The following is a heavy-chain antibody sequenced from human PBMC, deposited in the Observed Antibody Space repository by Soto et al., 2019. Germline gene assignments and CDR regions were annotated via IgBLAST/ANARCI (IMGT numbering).Heavy chain of an antibody. CDR1: GFTFSNAW. CDR2: IKSKTDGGTT. J-gene: IGHJ3*02. D-gene: IGHD6-19*01. Sequence: GGSLRLSCAASGFTFSNAWMSWVRQAPGQGLEWVGRIKSKTDGGTTDYAAPVKGRFTISRDDSKNTLYLQMNSLKTEDTAVYYCTAFIAVAGPDAFDIWGQGTMVTVSS. V-gene: IGHV3-15*01. CDR3: TAFIAVAGPDAFDI.